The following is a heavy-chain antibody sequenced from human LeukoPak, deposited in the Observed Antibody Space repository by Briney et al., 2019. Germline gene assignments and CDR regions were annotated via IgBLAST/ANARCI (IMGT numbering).Heavy chain of an antibody. CDR2: ISSDGSNK. J-gene: IGHJ4*02. CDR3: AKDQEVAAVGTWGSIDY. V-gene: IGHV3-30*18. CDR1: GFTFSNYG. Sequence: PGGSLRLSCAASGFTFSNYGIHWVRQAPGKGLEWVAVISSDGSNKYYRDSVKGRFTISRDNSKNTLYLQMNSLRAEDTAVYHCAKDQEVAAVGTWGSIDYWGQGTLVTVSS. D-gene: IGHD6-13*01.